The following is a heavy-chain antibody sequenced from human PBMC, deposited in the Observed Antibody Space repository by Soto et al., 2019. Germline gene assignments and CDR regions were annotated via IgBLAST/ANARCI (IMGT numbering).Heavy chain of an antibody. V-gene: IGHV1-46*01. CDR1: GYTFTSYY. J-gene: IGHJ5*02. Sequence: ASVKVSCKAFGYTFTSYYMHWVRQAPGQGLEWMGIINPSGGSTSYAQKFQGRVTMTRDTSTSTVYMELSSLRSEDTAVYYCARDDSSGYYLPWGQGTLVTVSS. CDR2: INPSGGST. CDR3: ARDDSSGYYLP. D-gene: IGHD3-22*01.